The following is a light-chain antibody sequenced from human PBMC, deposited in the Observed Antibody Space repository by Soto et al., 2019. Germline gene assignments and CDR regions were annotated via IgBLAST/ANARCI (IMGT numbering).Light chain of an antibody. J-gene: IGLJ1*01. CDR1: SSYVGGYNF. V-gene: IGLV2-14*03. Sequence: QAVLNQTPSLCRAPRQSVTLPCTGNSSYVGGYNFVPWSPQHPGEAPKLMIHDVSSRASGVPNRFSGSKSGTTASLTISGLQAEDEADYYCCSYASSTSYVFGTGTKVTVL. CDR2: DVS. CDR3: CSYASSTSYV.